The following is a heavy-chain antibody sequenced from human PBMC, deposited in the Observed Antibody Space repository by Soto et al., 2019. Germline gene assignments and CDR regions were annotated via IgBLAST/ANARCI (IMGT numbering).Heavy chain of an antibody. D-gene: IGHD5-18*01. CDR1: GFTFSSYA. J-gene: IGHJ6*02. Sequence: EVQLLESGGGLVQPGGSLRLSCAASGFTFSSYAMSWVRQAPGKGLEWVSAISGSGGSTYYADSVKGRFTISRDNSKNTLYLQMNSLRAEDTAVYYCAKDARPQDVDTAMVRYYYYGMDVWGQGTTVTVSS. CDR3: AKDARPQDVDTAMVRYYYYGMDV. V-gene: IGHV3-23*01. CDR2: ISGSGGST.